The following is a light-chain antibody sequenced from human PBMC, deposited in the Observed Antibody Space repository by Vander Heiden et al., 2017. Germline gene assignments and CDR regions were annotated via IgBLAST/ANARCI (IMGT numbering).Light chain of an antibody. CDR1: SSNIGRNT. J-gene: IGLJ3*02. CDR3: AAWDDSLTGWV. V-gene: IGLV1-44*01. Sequence: QSVLTHPPSASGTPGQSATISCSLSSSNIGRNTVNWYQQLPGTAPKCLIYDNNQRPSGIPDRFSGSKSGTSASLAISGLQSEDEADYYCAAWDDSLTGWVFGGGTKLTVL. CDR2: DNN.